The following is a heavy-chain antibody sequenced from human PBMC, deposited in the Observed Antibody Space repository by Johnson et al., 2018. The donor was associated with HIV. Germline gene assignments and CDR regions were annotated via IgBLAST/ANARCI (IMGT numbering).Heavy chain of an antibody. V-gene: IGHV3-30*04. CDR1: GFTFSSYP. D-gene: IGHD4/OR15-4a*01. CDR3: TKDDYTGAFDI. CDR2: ISHDGSNK. Sequence: QVQLVESGGGVVWPGRSLRLSCEASGFTFSSYPMHWVRQAPGKGLEWMAVISHDGSNKYYGDSVKGRFTISRDNSKNTLYLQMNSLRAEDTAVYYCTKDDYTGAFDIWGQGTMVTVSP. J-gene: IGHJ3*02.